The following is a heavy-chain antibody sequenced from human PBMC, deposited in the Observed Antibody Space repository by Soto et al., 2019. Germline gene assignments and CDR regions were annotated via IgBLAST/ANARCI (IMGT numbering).Heavy chain of an antibody. CDR3: AKGSYDRIGYYLNWFDT. J-gene: IGHJ5*02. V-gene: IGHV3-30*18. CDR1: GFTFRNYG. D-gene: IGHD3-22*01. CDR2: TSYDGSNK. Sequence: GGSLRLSCAASGFTFRNYGMHWVRQAPGKGLEWVAVTSYDGSNKYYADSVKGRFTISRDNSKNTLYLQMNSLRAEDTAVYYCAKGSYDRIGYYLNWFDTWGQGTPVTVSS.